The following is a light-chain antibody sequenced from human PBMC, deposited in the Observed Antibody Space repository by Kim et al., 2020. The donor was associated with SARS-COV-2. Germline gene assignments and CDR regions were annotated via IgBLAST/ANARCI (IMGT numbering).Light chain of an antibody. J-gene: IGLJ1*01. CDR1: SSDVGCYKD. CDR3: SSYTSSRTNYV. CDR2: DVS. Sequence: ANNNSCTGTSSDVGCYKDVSWYQQHPGKAPKLMIYDVSDRPSGVSNRFSGSKSGNTASLTISGLQAEDEADYYCSSYTSSRTNYVFGTGTKVTVL. V-gene: IGLV2-14*03.